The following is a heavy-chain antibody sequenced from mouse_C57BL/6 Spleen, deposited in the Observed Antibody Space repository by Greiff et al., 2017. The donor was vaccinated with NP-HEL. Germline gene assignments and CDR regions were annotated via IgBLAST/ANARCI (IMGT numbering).Heavy chain of an antibody. Sequence: QVQLQQPGAELVMPGASVKLSCKASGYTFTSYWMHWVKQRPGQGLEWIGEIDPSDSYTNYNQKFKGKSTLTVDKSSSTAYMQLSSLTSEDSAVYYCARGGYSYGSSSYSFDYWGQGTTLTVSS. J-gene: IGHJ2*01. V-gene: IGHV1-69*01. CDR2: IDPSDSYT. D-gene: IGHD1-1*01. CDR3: ARGGYSYGSSSYSFDY. CDR1: GYTFTSYW.